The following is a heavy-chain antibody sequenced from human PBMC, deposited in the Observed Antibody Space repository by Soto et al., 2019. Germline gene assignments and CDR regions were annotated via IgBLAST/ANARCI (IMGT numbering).Heavy chain of an antibody. CDR2: ISGSGRTI. V-gene: IGHV3-48*03. J-gene: IGHJ4*02. CDR1: GFTFSNYA. CDR3: ARGDDNSGYYYAFDS. D-gene: IGHD3-22*01. Sequence: GGSLRLYCEASGFTFSNYALNWVRQAPGKGLEGVSYISGSGRTIYYPDSVKGRFPVSRDSAKKSLFLQMNSLRAEDTALYYCARGDDNSGYYYAFDSWGQGTPVTVSS.